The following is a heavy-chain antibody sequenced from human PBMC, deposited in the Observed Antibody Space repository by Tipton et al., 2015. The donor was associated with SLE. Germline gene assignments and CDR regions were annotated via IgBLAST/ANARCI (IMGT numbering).Heavy chain of an antibody. J-gene: IGHJ4*02. Sequence: TLSLTCTVSGDSITDSDYYWSWIRQTPGKGLDWIGSIYHDGDTYYNPSLKSRVTISADTSQNQVYLRLTSVTDADTAVYYCARLNYYGSGSFYPTTFDYWGQGTLATVSS. CDR3: ARLNYYGSGSFYPTTFDY. CDR1: GDSITDSDYY. D-gene: IGHD3-10*01. V-gene: IGHV4-39*01. CDR2: IYHDGDT.